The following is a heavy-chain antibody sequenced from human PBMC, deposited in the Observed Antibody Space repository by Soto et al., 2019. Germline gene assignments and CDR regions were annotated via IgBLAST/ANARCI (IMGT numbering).Heavy chain of an antibody. CDR1: GASISGFY. V-gene: IGHV4-4*07. Sequence: PSETLSLTCTVSGASISGFYWSWIRKSAGKGLEWIGRIYATGTTDYNPSLKSRVMMSVDTSKKQFSLKLTSVTAADTAVYYCVMDGTKTLRGWFDSWG. CDR2: IYATGTT. J-gene: IGHJ5*01. CDR3: VMDGTKTLRGWFDS. D-gene: IGHD1-1*01.